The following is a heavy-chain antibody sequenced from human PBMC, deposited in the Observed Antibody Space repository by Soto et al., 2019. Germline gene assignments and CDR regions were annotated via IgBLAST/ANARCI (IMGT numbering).Heavy chain of an antibody. CDR2: IYYSGST. V-gene: IGHV4-59*01. CDR1: GGSISTYY. J-gene: IGHJ4*02. D-gene: IGHD4-17*01. CDR3: ATYGDGTIDY. Sequence: SETLSLTCTVSGGSISTYYCNWLRQSPGKGLEWIGYIYYSGSTNYNPSLKSRVTISVDTSKNQFSLKLSSVTAADTAVYYCATYGDGTIDYWGQGTLVTVSS.